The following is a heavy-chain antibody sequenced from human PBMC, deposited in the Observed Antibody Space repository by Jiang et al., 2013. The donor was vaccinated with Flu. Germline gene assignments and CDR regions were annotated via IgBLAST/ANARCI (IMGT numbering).Heavy chain of an antibody. CDR1: GGSISSYY. Sequence: CTVSGGSISSYYWSWIRQPPGKGLEWIGYVYYSGSTDYNPSLKSRVTISVDTSNNQFSLKLTSVTAADTAVYYCACTHSSRRDYFLEYWGRGTLVTVSS. CDR2: VYYSGST. V-gene: IGHV4-59*08. J-gene: IGHJ4*02. D-gene: IGHD3-10*01. CDR3: ACTHSSRRDYFLEY.